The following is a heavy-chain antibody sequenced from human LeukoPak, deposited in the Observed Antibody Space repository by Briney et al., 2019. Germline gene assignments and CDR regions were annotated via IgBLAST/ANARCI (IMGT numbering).Heavy chain of an antibody. CDR2: IFYDGGKK. CDR1: GFTFSTYT. J-gene: IGHJ4*02. Sequence: GGSLTLSCAASGFTFSTYTMHWFRQAPARGLEGVTFIFYDGGKKYNAASVKGRFTISRDNSKNTLYLQLDNLRAEDTAVYYCATSPPLHYSGRYGTLDYWGQGTLVTVSS. D-gene: IGHD1-26*01. CDR3: ATSPPLHYSGRYGTLDY. V-gene: IGHV3-30-3*01.